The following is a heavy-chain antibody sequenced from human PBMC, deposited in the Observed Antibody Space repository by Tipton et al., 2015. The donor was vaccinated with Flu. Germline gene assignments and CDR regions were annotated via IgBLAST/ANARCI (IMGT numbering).Heavy chain of an antibody. CDR3: ARGGLTRALGF. J-gene: IGHJ4*02. D-gene: IGHD1-20*01. Sequence: GSLRLSCAASGFTFNDHYMDWVRQAPGEGLEWLGRVKNKANSYATEFTASVKDRFTISRDDSKNAVYLQMNSLKAEDTAVYYCARGGLTRALGFWGQGTLVTVSS. CDR1: GFTFNDHY. CDR2: VKNKANSYAT. V-gene: IGHV3-72*01.